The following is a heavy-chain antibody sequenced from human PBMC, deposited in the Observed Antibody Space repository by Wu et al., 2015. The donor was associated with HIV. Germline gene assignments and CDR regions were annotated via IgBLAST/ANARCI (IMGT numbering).Heavy chain of an antibody. J-gene: IGHJ6*02. D-gene: IGHD5-12*01. CDR3: ARNTDSVATSLYSLGV. CDR2: VNPNNGGT. CDR1: GQTFIGYY. V-gene: IGHV1-2*02. Sequence: QVHLVQFGAEVKKPGSSVKVSCKASGQTFIGYYMHWVRQAPGQGLEWMGWVNPNNGGTNYAQKFRGRVTMARDTSIITAYMELSSLRSEDTAVYYCARNTDSVATSLYSLGVWGQGTTVTVSS.